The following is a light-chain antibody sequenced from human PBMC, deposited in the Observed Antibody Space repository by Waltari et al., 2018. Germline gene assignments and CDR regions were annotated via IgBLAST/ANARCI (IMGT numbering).Light chain of an antibody. V-gene: IGLV1-40*01. CDR3: QSHDRSLSGSV. Sequence: LPATAPHPLIYVSGNRPSGLPARFSGSMSRTSASLAILGLQPEDVADYYCQSHDRSLSGSVFGGGTKLHVL. CDR2: VSG. J-gene: IGLJ3*02.